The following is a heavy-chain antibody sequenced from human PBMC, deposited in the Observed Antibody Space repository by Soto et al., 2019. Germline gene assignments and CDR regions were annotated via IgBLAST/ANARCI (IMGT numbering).Heavy chain of an antibody. CDR1: GFTFSSYA. D-gene: IGHD5-12*01. V-gene: IGHV3-23*01. J-gene: IGHJ6*02. CDR3: AKFPGPRRDGYNSPYYYYGMDV. CDR2: ISGSGGST. Sequence: EVQLLESGGGLVQPGGSLRLSCAASGFTFSSYAMSWVRQAPGKGLEWVSAISGSGGSTYYADSVKGRFTISRDNSKNTLYLQMTSLRAEDTAVYYCAKFPGPRRDGYNSPYYYYGMDVWGQGTTVTVSS.